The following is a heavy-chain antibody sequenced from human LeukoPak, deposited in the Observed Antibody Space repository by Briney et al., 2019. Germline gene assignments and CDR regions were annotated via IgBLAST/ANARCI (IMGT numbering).Heavy chain of an antibody. CDR1: GFTFSGYD. Sequence: GGSLRLSCAASGFTFSGYDMNWVRQAPGKGLEWVSSISGSSSYIYYADSMKGRFTISRDNGKNSLYLQMNSLRAEDTAVYFCAIGSSNVAARNIWFDPWGQGTLVTVSS. CDR3: AIGSSNVAARNIWFDP. D-gene: IGHD6-6*01. V-gene: IGHV3-21*01. CDR2: ISGSSSYI. J-gene: IGHJ5*02.